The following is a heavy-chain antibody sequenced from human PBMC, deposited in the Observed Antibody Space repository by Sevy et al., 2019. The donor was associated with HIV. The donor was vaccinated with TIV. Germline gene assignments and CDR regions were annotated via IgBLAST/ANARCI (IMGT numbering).Heavy chain of an antibody. D-gene: IGHD2-15*01. V-gene: IGHV3-30*02. Sequence: GESLKISCAASGFTLSSVGIHWVRLTPGTGLEWLAFIGHDGNKYFYGASVKGRVTTSRDNSKKTVSLQMNSLRVEDTAIYYCAKDYCIGNDCFLGWFDPRGQGTGVTVSS. CDR1: GFTLSSVG. CDR3: AKDYCIGNDCFLGWFDP. CDR2: IGHDGNKY. J-gene: IGHJ5*02.